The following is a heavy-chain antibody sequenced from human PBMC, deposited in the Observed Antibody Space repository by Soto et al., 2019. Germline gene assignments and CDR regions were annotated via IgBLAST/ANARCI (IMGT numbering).Heavy chain of an antibody. CDR3: AKEGYSGYFIDY. CDR2: VKQDGSET. CDR1: GFIFRNYW. V-gene: IGHV3-7*03. D-gene: IGHD5-12*01. J-gene: IGHJ4*02. Sequence: SLRLSCAVSGFIFRNYWMAWARQAPGKGLQWVSVVKQDGSETHYVDSVKGRFTISRDNAKNTLYLQMNSLRAEDTAVYYCAKEGYSGYFIDYWGQGTLVTVSS.